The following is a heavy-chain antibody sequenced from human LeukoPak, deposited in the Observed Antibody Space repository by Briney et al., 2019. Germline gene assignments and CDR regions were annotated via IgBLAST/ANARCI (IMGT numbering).Heavy chain of an antibody. CDR1: GGSISSYY. D-gene: IGHD3-10*01. J-gene: IGHJ4*02. V-gene: IGHV4-59*08. CDR3: ASMVRGAALDY. CDR2: IYYSGST. Sequence: PSETLSLTCTVSGGSISSYYWSWIRQPPGKGLEWIGYIYYSGSTNYNPSLKSRVTISVDTSKNQFSLKLSSVTAADTAVYYCASMVRGAALDYWGQGTLVTFSS.